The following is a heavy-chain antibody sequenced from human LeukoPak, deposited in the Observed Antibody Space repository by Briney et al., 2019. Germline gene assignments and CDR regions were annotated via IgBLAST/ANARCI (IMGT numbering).Heavy chain of an antibody. CDR3: AKEGAWGNWYFDL. CDR2: IGDTGRAK. V-gene: IGHV3-30*18. J-gene: IGHJ2*01. Sequence: PGRSLRLSCAASGFTFSRHGMHWVRQAPGKGLEWVAVIGDTGRAKYYADSVKGRFTTSRDNSKNTLYLEMNSLRYEDTALYYCAKEGAWGNWYFDLWGRGTLVTVSS. D-gene: IGHD3-16*01. CDR1: GFTFSRHG.